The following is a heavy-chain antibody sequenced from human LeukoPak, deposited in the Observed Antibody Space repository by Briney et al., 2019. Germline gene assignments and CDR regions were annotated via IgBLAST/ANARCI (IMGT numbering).Heavy chain of an antibody. J-gene: IGHJ5*02. D-gene: IGHD2-15*01. CDR2: IFYTGTT. CDR3: ARLTLSPYWFDP. CDR1: GGSINTQSYY. Sequence: SETLSLTCTVSGGSINTQSYYWVWIRQPPGKGLEWVGSIFYTGTTFHNPALESRVALSVDRSKNHFSLRLNALTAADTAVYYCARLTLSPYWFDPWGQGTLVIVSS. V-gene: IGHV4-39*02.